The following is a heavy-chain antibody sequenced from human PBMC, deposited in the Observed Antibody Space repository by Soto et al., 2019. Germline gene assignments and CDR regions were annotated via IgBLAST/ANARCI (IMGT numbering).Heavy chain of an antibody. V-gene: IGHV4-28*01. CDR3: ARREVQGPIDY. Sequence: PSETLSLTCAFSGYSIRSSNWWGWIRQPPGKGLEWIGYIYYSGTTYYNPSLKSRVTMSVDTSKNQFSLKLTSVTAVDTAVYYCARREVQGPIDYWGQGTLVTVSS. D-gene: IGHD1-26*01. J-gene: IGHJ4*02. CDR1: GYSIRSSNW. CDR2: IYYSGTT.